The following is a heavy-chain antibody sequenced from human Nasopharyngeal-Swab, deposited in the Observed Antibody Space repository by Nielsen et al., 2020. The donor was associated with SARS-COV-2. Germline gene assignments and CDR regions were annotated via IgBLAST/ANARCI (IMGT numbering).Heavy chain of an antibody. D-gene: IGHD3-16*01. V-gene: IGHV3-66*02. CDR3: ARDRGGYGDYVDY. CDR2: IYSGGST. CDR1: GFTVSSNY. Sequence: GGSLRLSCAASGFTVSSNYMSRVRQAPGKGLEWVSVIYSGGSTYYADSVKGRFTISRDNSKNTLYLQMNSLRAEDTAVYYCARDRGGYGDYVDYWGQGTLVTVSS. J-gene: IGHJ4*02.